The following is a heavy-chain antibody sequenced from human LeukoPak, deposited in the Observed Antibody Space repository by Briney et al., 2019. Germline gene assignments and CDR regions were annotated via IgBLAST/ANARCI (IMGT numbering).Heavy chain of an antibody. CDR2: ISSSGGNT. CDR1: GFTFSSSA. V-gene: IGHV3-23*01. Sequence: GGSLRLSCAASGFTFSSSAMSWVRQAPGKGLEWVSAISSSGGNTYYADSVKGRFTISRDNSKNTLYLQMNSLRAEDTAVYYCAKGRESEQWLVRPFDFWGQGTLVTVSA. D-gene: IGHD6-19*01. CDR3: AKGRESEQWLVRPFDF. J-gene: IGHJ4*02.